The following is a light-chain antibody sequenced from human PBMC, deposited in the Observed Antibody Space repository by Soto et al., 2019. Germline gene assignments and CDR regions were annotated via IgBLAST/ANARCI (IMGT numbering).Light chain of an antibody. CDR1: SSNIGGYA. J-gene: IGLJ2*01. Sequence: QSVLTQPPSASGTPGQRVTISCSGSSSNIGGYAVFWYQQLPGTAPKLLMYNTYHRPSGVPDRFSGSKSGTSASLAISGRLSDDEADYYCAAWDDSLRGVVFGEGTKLTVL. CDR2: NTY. CDR3: AAWDDSLRGVV. V-gene: IGLV1-47*02.